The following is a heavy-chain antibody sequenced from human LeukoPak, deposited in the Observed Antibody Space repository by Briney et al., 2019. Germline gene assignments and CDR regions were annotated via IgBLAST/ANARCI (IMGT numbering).Heavy chain of an antibody. CDR2: IGFGDDSA. CDR1: EFTFSSYW. CDR3: AKDPTSVGGRHDWLLDS. V-gene: IGHV3-23*01. J-gene: IGHJ5*02. D-gene: IGHD3-9*01. Sequence: GGSLRLSCAASEFTFSSYWMSWVRQAPGKGLEWVSTIGFGDDSAYYADSVKGRFTISRDNSKNTLYLQMNYLRAEDTAVYYCAKDPTSVGGRHDWLLDSWGQGTLVTVSS.